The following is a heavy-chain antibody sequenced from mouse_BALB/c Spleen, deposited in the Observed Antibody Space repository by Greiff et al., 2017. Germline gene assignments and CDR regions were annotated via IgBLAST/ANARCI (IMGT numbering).Heavy chain of an antibody. CDR2: IDPENGDT. CDR1: GFNIKDYY. CDR3: NAGYFDY. V-gene: IGHV14-4*02. Sequence: VHVKQSGAELVRSGASVKLSCTASGFNIKDYYMHWVKQRPEQGLEWIGWIDPENGDTEYAPKFQGKATMTADTSSNTAYLQLSSLTSEDTAVYYCNAGYFDYWGQGTTLTVSS. J-gene: IGHJ2*01.